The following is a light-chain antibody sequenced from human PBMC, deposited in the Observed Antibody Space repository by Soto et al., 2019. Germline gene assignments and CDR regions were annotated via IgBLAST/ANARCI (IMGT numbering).Light chain of an antibody. CDR3: QQYGRSPYT. CDR1: QSVSSSY. CDR2: GAS. V-gene: IGKV3-20*01. J-gene: IGKJ2*01. Sequence: IVMTQSPVTLSVSPGESATLSCRASQSVSSSYLAWYQQKPGQAPRLLIYGASSRATGIPDRFSGSGSGTDFTLTISRLEPEDFAVYYCQQYGRSPYTFGQGTKVDI.